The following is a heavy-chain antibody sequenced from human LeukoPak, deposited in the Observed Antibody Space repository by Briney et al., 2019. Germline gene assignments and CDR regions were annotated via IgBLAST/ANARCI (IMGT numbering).Heavy chain of an antibody. D-gene: IGHD3-10*01. CDR1: GYTLTELS. CDR3: ATDEIKYGVRGVISRWFDP. V-gene: IGHV1-24*01. CDR2: FDPEDGET. Sequence: ASVKVSCKVSGYTLTELSMHWVRQAPGKGLEWMGGFDPEDGETIYAQKFQGRVTMTEDTSTDTAYMELSSLRSEDTAVYYYATDEIKYGVRGVISRWFDPWGQGTLVTVSS. J-gene: IGHJ5*02.